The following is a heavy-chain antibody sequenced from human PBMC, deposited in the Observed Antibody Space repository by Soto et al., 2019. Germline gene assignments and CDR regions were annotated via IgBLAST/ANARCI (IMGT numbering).Heavy chain of an antibody. CDR3: ARHNRRDVWSGYFLDY. Sequence: PGESLKISCKGSGYSFTSYWIGWVRQMPGKGLEWMGIIYPGDSDTRYSPSFQGQVTISADKSISTAYLQWSSLKASDTAMYYCARHNRRDVWSGYFLDYWGQGTLVTVSS. J-gene: IGHJ4*02. V-gene: IGHV5-51*01. D-gene: IGHD3-3*01. CDR2: IYPGDSDT. CDR1: GYSFTSYW.